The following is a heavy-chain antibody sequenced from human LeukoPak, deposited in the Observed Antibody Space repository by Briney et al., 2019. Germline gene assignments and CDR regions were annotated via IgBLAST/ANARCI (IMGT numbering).Heavy chain of an antibody. CDR2: ISSRGSGGNT. CDR3: AKDRTMGASYWYFDL. Sequence: GGSLRLSCAASGVTLSSYAMSWARQAPGKGLEWVSGISSRGSGGNTYYADSVKGRFTISRDSSKNTLFLHMNTLRAEDTAIYYCAKDRTMGASYWYFDLWGRGTLVTVSS. J-gene: IGHJ2*01. V-gene: IGHV3-23*01. D-gene: IGHD1-26*01. CDR1: GVTLSSYA.